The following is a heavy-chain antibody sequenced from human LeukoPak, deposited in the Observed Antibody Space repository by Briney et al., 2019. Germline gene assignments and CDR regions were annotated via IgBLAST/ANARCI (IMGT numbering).Heavy chain of an antibody. V-gene: IGHV3-48*01. CDR3: ARGRPLGIAVAGYFDY. Sequence: GGSLRLSCAASGFTFSSYSMNWVRQAPGKGLEWVSYISSSSSTIYYADSVKGRFTVSRDNAKNSLYLQMNSLRAEDTAVYYCARGRPLGIAVAGYFDYWGQGTLVTVSS. CDR2: ISSSSSTI. J-gene: IGHJ4*02. CDR1: GFTFSSYS. D-gene: IGHD6-19*01.